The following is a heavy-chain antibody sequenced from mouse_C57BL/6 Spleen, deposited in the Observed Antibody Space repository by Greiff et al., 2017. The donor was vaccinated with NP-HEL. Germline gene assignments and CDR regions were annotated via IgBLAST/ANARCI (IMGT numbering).Heavy chain of an antibody. V-gene: IGHV1-26*01. J-gene: IGHJ4*01. CDR3: AKSDRNAMDY. CDR2: INPNNGGT. CDR1: GYTFTDYY. Sequence: EVQLQQSGPELVKPGASVKISCKASGYTFTDYYMNWVKQSHGKSLEWIGDINPNNGGTSYNQKFKGKATLTVDKSSSTACMELRSLTSEDSAVYYCAKSDRNAMDYWGQGTSVTVSS.